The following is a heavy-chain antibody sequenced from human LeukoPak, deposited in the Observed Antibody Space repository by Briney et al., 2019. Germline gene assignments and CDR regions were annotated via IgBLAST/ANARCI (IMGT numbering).Heavy chain of an antibody. CDR1: EYTFTGYY. CDR2: INPNSGGT. D-gene: IGHD3-10*01. CDR3: ARAYYGSGNYYLWFDP. J-gene: IGHJ5*02. Sequence: ASVKVSCKASEYTFTGYYMHWVRQAPGQGLEWMGWINPNSGGTNYAQKFQGRVTMTRDTSITTAYMELSRLTSDDTAVYYCARAYYGSGNYYLWFDPWGQGTLVTVSS. V-gene: IGHV1-2*02.